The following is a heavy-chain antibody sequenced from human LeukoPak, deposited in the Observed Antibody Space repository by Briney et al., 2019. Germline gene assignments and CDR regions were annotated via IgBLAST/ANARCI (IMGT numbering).Heavy chain of an antibody. CDR1: GFTFSSYE. Sequence: GGSLRLSCAASGFTFSSYELNWVRQTPGKGLEWVSYISSSGSSIYYADSVKGRFTISRDNAKNSLWLQMNSLRAEDTAVYYCARQYYYDTSGYDAFDIWGQGTMVTVSS. CDR3: ARQYYYDTSGYDAFDI. J-gene: IGHJ3*02. V-gene: IGHV3-48*03. D-gene: IGHD3-22*01. CDR2: ISSSGSSI.